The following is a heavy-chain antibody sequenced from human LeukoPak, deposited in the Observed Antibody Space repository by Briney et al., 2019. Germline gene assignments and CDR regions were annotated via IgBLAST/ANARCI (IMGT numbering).Heavy chain of an antibody. CDR2: INPDGSRT. J-gene: IGHJ5*02. D-gene: IGHD6-6*01. V-gene: IGHV3-74*01. CDR1: GLTFSAYW. Sequence: GGSLRLSCAASGLTFSAYWMHWVRQAPGKGLVWVSRINPDGSRTTYADSVKGRFTISRDNAKNTVYLQMNSLRAEDTAVYYCARVLSGSWDWFDPWGQGTLVTVSS. CDR3: ARVLSGSWDWFDP.